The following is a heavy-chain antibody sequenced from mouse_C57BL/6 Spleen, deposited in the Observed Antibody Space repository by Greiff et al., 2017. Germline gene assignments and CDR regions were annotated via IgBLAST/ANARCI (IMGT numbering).Heavy chain of an antibody. V-gene: IGHV5-4*01. Sequence: DVMLVESGGGLVKPGGSLKLSCAASGFTFSSYAMSWVRQTPEKRLEWVATISDGGSYTYYPDNVKGRFTISRDNAKNNLYLQMSHLKSEDTAMYYCARENSNYYFDYWGQGTTLTVSS. CDR3: ARENSNYYFDY. D-gene: IGHD2-5*01. CDR2: ISDGGSYT. J-gene: IGHJ2*01. CDR1: GFTFSSYA.